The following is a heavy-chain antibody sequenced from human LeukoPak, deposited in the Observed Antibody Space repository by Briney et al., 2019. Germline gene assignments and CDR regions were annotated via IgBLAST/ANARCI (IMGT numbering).Heavy chain of an antibody. CDR3: AREARTYYDFWSGYYLGGMDV. CDR2: IYYSGST. CDR1: GGSISSYY. D-gene: IGHD3-3*01. J-gene: IGHJ6*02. Sequence: NPSETLSLTCTVSGGSISSYYWSWIRQPPGKGLEWIGYIYYSGSTNYNPSLKSRVTISVDTSKNQFSLKLSSVTAADTAVYYCAREARTYYDFWSGYYLGGMDVWGQGTTVTVSS. V-gene: IGHV4-59*01.